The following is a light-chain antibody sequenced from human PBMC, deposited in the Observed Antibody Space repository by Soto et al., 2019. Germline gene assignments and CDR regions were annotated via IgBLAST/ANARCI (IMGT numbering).Light chain of an antibody. V-gene: IGKV1-33*01. J-gene: IGKJ4*01. CDR3: QQYDNLPLT. CDR2: DAS. Sequence: IKSTPSPSSLSTSVGDQGTITCRASQGISSALVWYQQGPGTAPQVXIYDASTLETRVPSRFSGSGAGTDFTFTSNSLQPEDIATYYCQQYDNLPLTFGGGTKVEI. CDR1: QGISSA.